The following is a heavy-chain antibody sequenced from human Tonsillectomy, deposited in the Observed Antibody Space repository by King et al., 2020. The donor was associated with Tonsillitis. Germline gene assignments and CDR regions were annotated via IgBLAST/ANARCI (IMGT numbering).Heavy chain of an antibody. V-gene: IGHV1-69*01. Sequence: VQLVQSGAELKKPGSSVKVSCKASGDTFSKDAISWVRLAPGQGLEWMGGIIPIFGAPNYAQKFQGRVILTADESTSTAYMELSSLRSEDTAVYYFARAVAYSSSWYAYFDSWGQGTLVTVSS. CDR1: GDTFSKDA. J-gene: IGHJ4*02. CDR2: IIPIFGAP. CDR3: ARAVAYSSSWYAYFDS. D-gene: IGHD6-13*01.